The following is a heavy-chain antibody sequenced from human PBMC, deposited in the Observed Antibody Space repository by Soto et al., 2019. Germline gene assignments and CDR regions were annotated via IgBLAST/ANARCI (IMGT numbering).Heavy chain of an antibody. CDR2: ISSSSSYI. J-gene: IGHJ2*01. V-gene: IGHV3-21*01. CDR1: GFTFSSYS. Sequence: GGSLRLSCAASGFTFSSYSMNWVRQAPGKGLEWVSSISSSSSYIYYADSVKGRFIISRDNAKNSLYLQMNSLRAEDTAVYYCARGYCSSTSCSGAFDLWGRGTLVTVSS. D-gene: IGHD2-2*01. CDR3: ARGYCSSTSCSGAFDL.